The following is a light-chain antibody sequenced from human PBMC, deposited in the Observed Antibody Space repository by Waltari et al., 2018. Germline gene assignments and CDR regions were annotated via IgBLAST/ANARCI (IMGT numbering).Light chain of an antibody. CDR3: HSRDATGVGGS. V-gene: IGLV3-19*01. J-gene: IGLJ2*01. CDR1: SLRRYY. Sequence: SSELTQDPVVSVAMGQTVRITCQGDSLRRYYASWYPQRPGQAPILVMFDKNNRPSGVPDRFSGSSSDNSASLTITGAQAEDEASYYCHSRDATGVGGSFGGGTKLTVL. CDR2: DKN.